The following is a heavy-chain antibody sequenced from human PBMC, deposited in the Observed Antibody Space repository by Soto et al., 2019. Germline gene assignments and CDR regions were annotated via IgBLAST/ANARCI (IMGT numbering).Heavy chain of an antibody. CDR3: ARDRYIVVVPAATTYGMDV. CDR2: INPNSGGT. CDR1: GYTFTGYY. Sequence: ASVKVSCKASGYTFTGYYMHWVRQAPGQGLEWMGWINPNSGGTNYAQKFQGRVTMTRDTSISTAYMELSRLRSDDTAVYYCARDRYIVVVPAATTYGMDVWGQGTTVTVSS. D-gene: IGHD2-2*01. V-gene: IGHV1-2*02. J-gene: IGHJ6*02.